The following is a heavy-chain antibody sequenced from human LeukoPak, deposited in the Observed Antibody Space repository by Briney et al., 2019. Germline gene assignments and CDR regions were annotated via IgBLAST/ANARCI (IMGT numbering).Heavy chain of an antibody. D-gene: IGHD3-22*01. CDR1: GYTFTSYA. CDR3: ARGQGMYYYDSSATHPLDY. CDR2: INAGNGNT. V-gene: IGHV1-3*01. J-gene: IGHJ4*02. Sequence: ASVKVSCKASGYTFTSYAMHWVRPAPGQRLEWMGWINAGNGNTKYSQKFQGRVTITRDTSASTAYMELSSLRSEDTAVYYRARGQGMYYYDSSATHPLDYWGQGTLVTVSS.